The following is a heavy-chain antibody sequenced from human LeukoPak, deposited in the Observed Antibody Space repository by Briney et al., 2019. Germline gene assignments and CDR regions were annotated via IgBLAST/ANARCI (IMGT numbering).Heavy chain of an antibody. CDR1: GFTFSSYA. D-gene: IGHD3-22*01. CDR2: ISGSGGST. CDR3: AKDSGYYYDTSGYVLFDY. V-gene: IGHV3-23*01. J-gene: IGHJ4*02. Sequence: GGSLRLSCAASGFTFSSYAMSWVRQAPGKGLEWVSAISGSGGSTYYADSVKSRFTVSRDSSKNTLYLQMNSLRAEDTAVYYCAKDSGYYYDTSGYVLFDYWGQGTLVTVSS.